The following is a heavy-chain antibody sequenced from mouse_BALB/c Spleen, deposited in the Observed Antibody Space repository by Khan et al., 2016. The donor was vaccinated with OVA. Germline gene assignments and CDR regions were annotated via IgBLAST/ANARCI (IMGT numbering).Heavy chain of an antibody. Sequence: QVQLQQPGPVLVKPGASVKMSCKASGYTFTDYIINWVRQRTGQGLEWIGQIYPGSGSTYYNEKFKGKATLTADKSSNTAYMQLRSLTSEDSAVYFCARSGYVSLGYWGQGTTLTVSS. CDR3: ARSGYVSLGY. CDR2: IYPGSGST. D-gene: IGHD3-1*01. CDR1: GYTFTDYI. J-gene: IGHJ2*01. V-gene: IGHV1-77*01.